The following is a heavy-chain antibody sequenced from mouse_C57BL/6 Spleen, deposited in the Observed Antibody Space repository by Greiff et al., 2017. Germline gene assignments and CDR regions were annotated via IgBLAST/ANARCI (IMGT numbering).Heavy chain of an antibody. D-gene: IGHD1-1*01. CDR2: ISNGGGSN. J-gene: IGHJ4*01. CDR1: GFTFSDYY. V-gene: IGHV5-12*01. CDR3: ARGITTDDYAMDY. Sequence: DVMLVESGGGLVQPGGSLKLSCAASGFTFSDYYMYWVRQTPEKRLEWVAYISNGGGSNYYPDTVKGRFTISRDNAKNTLYLQMSRLKSEDTAMYYCARGITTDDYAMDYWGQGTSVTVSS.